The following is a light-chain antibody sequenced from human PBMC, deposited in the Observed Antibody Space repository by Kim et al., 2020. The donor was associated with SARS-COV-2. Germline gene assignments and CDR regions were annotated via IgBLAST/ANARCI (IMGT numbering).Light chain of an antibody. Sequence: EIVLTQSPGTLSLSPGERAILSCRTSQSVSSTYLAWYQQKPGQAPRLLIYGASSRATGIPDRFSGSVTGSGTDFTLTISRLEPEDFAVYYCQQYGSSPLTFGGGTKVEI. CDR1: QSVSSTY. V-gene: IGKV3-20*01. J-gene: IGKJ4*01. CDR3: QQYGSSPLT. CDR2: GAS.